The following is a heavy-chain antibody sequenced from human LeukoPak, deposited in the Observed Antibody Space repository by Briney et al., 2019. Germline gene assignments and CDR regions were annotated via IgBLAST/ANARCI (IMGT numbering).Heavy chain of an antibody. V-gene: IGHV3-9*01. CDR3: ASEVATTCDY. D-gene: IGHD5-12*01. CDR1: GFTFDDYA. CDR2: ISWNSGSI. J-gene: IGHJ4*02. Sequence: PGGSLRLSCAASGFTFDDYAMHWVRQAPGKGLEWVSGISWNSGSIGYADSVKGRFTISRDNSKNTLYLQMNSLRAEDTAVYCCASEVATTCDYWGQGTLVTVSS.